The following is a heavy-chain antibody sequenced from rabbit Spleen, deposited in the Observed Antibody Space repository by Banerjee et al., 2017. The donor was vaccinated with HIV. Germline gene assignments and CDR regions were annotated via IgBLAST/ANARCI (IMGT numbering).Heavy chain of an antibody. CDR1: GFSFSSSYW. J-gene: IGHJ2*01. CDR2: IYAGSSGST. D-gene: IGHD4-2*01. Sequence: EESGGDLVKPEGSLTLTCTASGFSFSSSYWIGWVRQAPGKGLEWIARIYAGSSGSTYYASWALGRFIMSRTSSTTVTLRMTSLTGADTATYFCARRGYAGWDVGGAFDPWGPGHPRHRL. CDR3: ARRGYAGWDVGGAFDP. V-gene: IGHV1S45*01.